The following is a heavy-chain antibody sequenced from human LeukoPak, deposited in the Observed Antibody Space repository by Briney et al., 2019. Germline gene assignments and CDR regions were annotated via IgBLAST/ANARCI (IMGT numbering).Heavy chain of an antibody. V-gene: IGHV1-18*01. Sequence: GASVKVSCKASGYTFTSYGISWVRQAPGQGLEWMGWISAYNGNTNYAQKLQGRVTMTTDTSTSTAYMELRSLRSDDTAVYYCARAGYCSGGSCYLLPFDYWGQGTLVTVSS. J-gene: IGHJ4*02. CDR1: GYTFTSYG. CDR3: ARAGYCSGGSCYLLPFDY. CDR2: ISAYNGNT. D-gene: IGHD2-15*01.